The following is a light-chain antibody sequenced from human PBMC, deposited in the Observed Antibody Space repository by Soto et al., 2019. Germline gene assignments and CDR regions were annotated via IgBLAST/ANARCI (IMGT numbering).Light chain of an antibody. CDR3: QEYDGAPPIT. Sequence: ELVLTQSPGALSLSPGERATLSCRASQSLSSRNLAWYQQKPGQAPRPLIYDTSSRATGVPDRYSASGSGTDFTLTISRLEPEDFAVYYCQEYDGAPPITFGLGTRLEIK. CDR2: DTS. CDR1: QSLSSRN. J-gene: IGKJ5*01. V-gene: IGKV3-20*01.